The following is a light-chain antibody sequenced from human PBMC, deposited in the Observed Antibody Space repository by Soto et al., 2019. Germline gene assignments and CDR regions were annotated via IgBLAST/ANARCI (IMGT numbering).Light chain of an antibody. V-gene: IGKV3-11*01. CDR1: QSVSSY. Sequence: ENVLTQSPATLSLSPGERATLSCRASQSVSSYLAWYQQKPGQGPSLLIYDASNRATGIPARFSGSGSGTDFTLTISSLEPEDFAVYYCQQGNNWPLTFGGGTKVEIK. CDR3: QQGNNWPLT. J-gene: IGKJ4*01. CDR2: DAS.